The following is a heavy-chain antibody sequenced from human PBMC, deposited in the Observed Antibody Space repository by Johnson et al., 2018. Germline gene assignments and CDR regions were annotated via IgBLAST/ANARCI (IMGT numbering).Heavy chain of an antibody. CDR1: GGTFSSYA. CDR2: IIPIFGTA. V-gene: IGHV1-69*12. D-gene: IGHD2-2*01. Sequence: QVQLVQSGAEVKKPGSSVKVSCKASGGTFSSYAISWVRQAPGQGLEWMGGIIPIFGTANYAQKFQGRVTITADESTSTAYMELSGRRSEETAVYYCARDKPLVVPAAMIDTAPASDLYYYGMDVWGQGTTVTVSS. CDR3: ARDKPLVVPAAMIDTAPASDLYYYGMDV. J-gene: IGHJ6*02.